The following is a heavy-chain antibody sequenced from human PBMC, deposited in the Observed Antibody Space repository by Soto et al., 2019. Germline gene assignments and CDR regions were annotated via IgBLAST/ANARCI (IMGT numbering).Heavy chain of an antibody. CDR2: ISSSGSHT. CDR3: ARLAGPPYSVAGLDLGFDS. D-gene: IGHD5-12*01. J-gene: IGHJ5*01. CDR1: GFTFTDYY. Sequence: PGGSLRLSCSASGFTFTDYYMSWIRQTPGKGLEWVSYISSSGSHTNYADSVKGRFTISRDNAKNSVYLQMNSLRAEDSAVYYCARLAGPPYSVAGLDLGFDSWGQGTLVTVSS. V-gene: IGHV3-11*06.